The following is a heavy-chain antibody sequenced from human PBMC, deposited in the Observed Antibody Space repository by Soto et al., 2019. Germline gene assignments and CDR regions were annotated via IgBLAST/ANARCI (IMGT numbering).Heavy chain of an antibody. J-gene: IGHJ4*02. Sequence: QVQLVESGGGLVKAGGSLRLSCAASGFVFSDYYMTWIRQAPGKGLEWLTYISSSSSHTNYADSVKGRFTISRDNAKNLVYLQINSLRAEDTAVYYCARRISAHFDYWGQGTLVTVSS. CDR2: ISSSSSHT. V-gene: IGHV3-11*05. CDR1: GFVFSDYY. CDR3: ARRISAHFDY.